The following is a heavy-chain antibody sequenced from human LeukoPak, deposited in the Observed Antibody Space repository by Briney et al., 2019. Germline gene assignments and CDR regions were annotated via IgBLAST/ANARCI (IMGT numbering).Heavy chain of an antibody. CDR1: GFSLRTSGVG. J-gene: IGHJ3*02. V-gene: IGHV2-5*02. Sequence: SGPTLVNTTPTLTLTCTFSGFSLRTSGVGVGWIRQPPGKALEWLALNYWDDDKRYSTSLKSRLTITKDTSKNQVVLTMTNMDPVDTATYYGAHRGWLLPQDAFDIWGQGTMVTVSS. CDR2: NYWDDDK. D-gene: IGHD3-22*01. CDR3: AHRGWLLPQDAFDI.